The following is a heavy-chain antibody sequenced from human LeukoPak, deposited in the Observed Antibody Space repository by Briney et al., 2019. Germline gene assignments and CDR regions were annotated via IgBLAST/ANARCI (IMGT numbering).Heavy chain of an antibody. D-gene: IGHD2-2*02. Sequence: GGSLRLSCAASGLTVSSNYMSWVRQAPGKGLEWVAVISYDGSNKYYADSVKGRFTISRDNSKNTLYLQMNSLRAEDTAVYYCARRTGDIVVVPAAIERYYYYMDVWGKGTTVTVSS. V-gene: IGHV3-30-3*01. CDR2: ISYDGSNK. CDR3: ARRTGDIVVVPAAIERYYYYMDV. CDR1: GLTVSSNY. J-gene: IGHJ6*03.